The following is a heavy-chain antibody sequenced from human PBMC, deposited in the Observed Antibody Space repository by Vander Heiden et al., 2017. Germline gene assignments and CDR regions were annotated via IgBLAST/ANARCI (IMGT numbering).Heavy chain of an antibody. Sequence: VQLVQSGAEVKKPGSSVKVSCKASGGTFSSYAIRWVRQAPGQGPEVMGGIIPSLCTANYAKKCQGRVTITADESTSTAYRELSSLRSEETAVYDCARGVDMVGGPAAILGMDVWGQGTTVTVYS. J-gene: IGHJ6*02. D-gene: IGHD2-2*02. CDR1: GGTFSSYA. V-gene: IGHV1-69*01. CDR2: IIPSLCTA. CDR3: ARGVDMVGGPAAILGMDV.